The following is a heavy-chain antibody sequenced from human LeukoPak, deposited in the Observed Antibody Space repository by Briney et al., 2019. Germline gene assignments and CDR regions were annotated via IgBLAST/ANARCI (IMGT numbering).Heavy chain of an antibody. CDR1: GGSISSSSYY. CDR3: ARPSGSYLFDY. D-gene: IGHD1-26*01. V-gene: IGHV4-39*07. Sequence: PSETLSLTCTVSGGSISSSSYYWGWIRQPPGKGLEWIGSIYYSGSTYYNPSLKSRVTISVDTSKNQFSLKLSSVTAADTAVYYCARPSGSYLFDYWGQGTLVTVSS. CDR2: IYYSGST. J-gene: IGHJ4*02.